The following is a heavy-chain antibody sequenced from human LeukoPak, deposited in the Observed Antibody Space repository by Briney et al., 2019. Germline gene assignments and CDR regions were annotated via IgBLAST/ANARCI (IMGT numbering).Heavy chain of an antibody. CDR1: GFTFSSYG. J-gene: IGHJ3*02. CDR2: ISYDGSNK. CDR3: AKAPGPVYGDYAPDAFDI. V-gene: IGHV3-30*18. D-gene: IGHD4-17*01. Sequence: GGSLRLSCAASGFTFSSYGMHWARQAPGKGLEWVAVISYDGSNKYYADSVKGRFTISRDNSKNTLYLQMNSLRAEDTAVYYCAKAPGPVYGDYAPDAFDIWGQGTMVTVSS.